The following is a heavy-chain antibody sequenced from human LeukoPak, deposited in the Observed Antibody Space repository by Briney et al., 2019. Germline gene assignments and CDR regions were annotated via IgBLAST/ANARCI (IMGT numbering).Heavy chain of an antibody. D-gene: IGHD1-26*01. CDR3: ARGGYSGSYLGYYYMDV. Sequence: ASVKVSCKASGYTFTSYYMHWVRQAPGQGLEWMGWINPNSGGTNYAQKFQGRVTMTRDTSISTAYMELSRLRSDDTAVYYCARGGYSGSYLGYYYMDVWGKGTTVTVSS. CDR1: GYTFTSYY. CDR2: INPNSGGT. J-gene: IGHJ6*03. V-gene: IGHV1-2*02.